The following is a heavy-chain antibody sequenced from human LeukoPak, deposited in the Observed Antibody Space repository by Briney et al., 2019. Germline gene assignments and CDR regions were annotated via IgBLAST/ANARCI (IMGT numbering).Heavy chain of an antibody. CDR3: AKAPATVTENGAFDI. J-gene: IGHJ3*02. D-gene: IGHD4-17*01. CDR2: ISGSGGST. CDR1: GFTVSSNY. V-gene: IGHV3-23*01. Sequence: QSGGSLRLSCAASGFTVSSNYMSWVRQAPGKGLEWVSAISGSGGSTYYADSVKGRFTISRDNSKNTLYLQMDSLRAEDTAVYYCAKAPATVTENGAFDIWGQGTMVTVSS.